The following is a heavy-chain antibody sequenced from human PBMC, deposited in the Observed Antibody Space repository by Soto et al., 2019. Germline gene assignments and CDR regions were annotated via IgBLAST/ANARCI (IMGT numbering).Heavy chain of an antibody. CDR1: GFTFISYA. V-gene: IGHV3-23*01. Sequence: EVQLLESGGGLVHPGGSLRLSCAASGFTFISYAMTWVRQAPGEGLEWVSAISGSGGSTYYADSVKGRFTISRDNSKNTLSLQMDSVRAEDKAVYYCAKDRRWGSGYGMDVWGQGTTVTVSS. J-gene: IGHJ6*02. CDR3: AKDRRWGSGYGMDV. D-gene: IGHD3-10*01. CDR2: ISGSGGST.